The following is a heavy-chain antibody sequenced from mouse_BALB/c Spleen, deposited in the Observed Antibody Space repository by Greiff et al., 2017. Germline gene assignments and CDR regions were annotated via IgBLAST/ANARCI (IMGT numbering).Heavy chain of an antibody. V-gene: IGHV3-2*02. Sequence: EVQLVESGPGLVKPSQSLSLTCTVTGYSITSDYAWNWIRQFPGNKLEWMGYISYSGSTSYNPSLKSRISITRDTSKNQFFLQLNSVTTEDTATYYCARWDPFFAYWGQGTLVTVSA. CDR3: ARWDPFFAY. J-gene: IGHJ3*01. CDR2: ISYSGST. D-gene: IGHD4-1*01. CDR1: GYSITSDYA.